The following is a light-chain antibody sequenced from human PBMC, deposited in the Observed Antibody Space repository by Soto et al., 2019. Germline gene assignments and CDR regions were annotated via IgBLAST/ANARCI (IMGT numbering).Light chain of an antibody. CDR1: QGISSY. J-gene: IGKJ2*01. Sequence: DTQLTQSPSFLSASVGDRVTITCRASQGISSYLAWYQQKPGKAPKLLIYAASTLQSGVSSKFSGSGSGTEVTLTISSRQPEDFATYYCQQLNSYPYTFGQGTKLEIK. CDR2: AAS. CDR3: QQLNSYPYT. V-gene: IGKV1-9*01.